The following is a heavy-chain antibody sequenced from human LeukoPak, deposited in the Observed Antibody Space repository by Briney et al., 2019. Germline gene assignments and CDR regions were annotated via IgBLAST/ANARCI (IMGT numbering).Heavy chain of an antibody. CDR3: ARVPPGGIVVVPAAIGDYYYYYYMDV. CDR2: IIPIFGTA. Sequence: SVKVSCKASGGTFSSYAISWVRQAPGQGLEWMGRIIPIFGTANYAQKFQGRVTITADESTSTAYMELSSLRSEDTAVYYCARVPPGGIVVVPAAIGDYYYYYYMDVWGKGTTVTVSS. D-gene: IGHD2-2*01. V-gene: IGHV1-69*13. CDR1: GGTFSSYA. J-gene: IGHJ6*03.